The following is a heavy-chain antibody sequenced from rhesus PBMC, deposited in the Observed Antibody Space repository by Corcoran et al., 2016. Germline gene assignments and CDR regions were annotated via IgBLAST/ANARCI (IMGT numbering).Heavy chain of an antibody. CDR3: ARGSSGSWNVLDY. Sequence: QVQLQESGPGVVKPSETLSLTCAVSGYSISSGYDWSWIRQPPGKGLEWIGYIYGSSGITNYNPSLKNRVTMSKDTSKNQFSLKLRSVTAADTAVYFCARGSSGSWNVLDYWGQGVLVTVSS. V-gene: IGHV4-76*01. CDR1: GYSISSGYD. J-gene: IGHJ4*01. CDR2: IYGSSGIT. D-gene: IGHD6-25*01.